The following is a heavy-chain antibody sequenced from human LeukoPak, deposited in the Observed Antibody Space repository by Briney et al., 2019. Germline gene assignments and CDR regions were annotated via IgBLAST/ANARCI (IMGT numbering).Heavy chain of an antibody. D-gene: IGHD1-26*01. J-gene: IGHJ4*02. CDR2: IKQDGSEK. Sequence: GGSLRLSCAASGFTFSTYWMSWVRQAPGKGLEWVANIKQDGSEKNYVDSVKGRFTISRDNAKNSLYLQMNSLRAEDTAVYYCARARGSYGFDYWGQGTLVTVSS. CDR1: GFTFSTYW. CDR3: ARARGSYGFDY. V-gene: IGHV3-7*01.